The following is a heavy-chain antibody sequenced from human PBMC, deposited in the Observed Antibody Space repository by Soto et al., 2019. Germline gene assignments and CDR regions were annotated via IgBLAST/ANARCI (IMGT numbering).Heavy chain of an antibody. CDR1: GGTFSSYA. D-gene: IGHD2-2*01. CDR2: IIPIFGTA. J-gene: IGHJ6*02. V-gene: IGHV1-69*01. CDR3: ARDIGCSSTGCPPSYYYYYGMDV. Sequence: QVQLVQSGAEVKKPGSSVKVSCKASGGTFSSYAISWVRQAPGQGLEWMGGIIPIFGTANYAQTFQGRVTITADESTSTAYVELSSMRSEDAAVYYCARDIGCSSTGCPPSYYYYYGMDVWGQGTTVTVSS.